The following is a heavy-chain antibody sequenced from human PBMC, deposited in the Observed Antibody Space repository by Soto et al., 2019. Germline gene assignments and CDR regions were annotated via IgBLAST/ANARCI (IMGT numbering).Heavy chain of an antibody. Sequence: EAQLVESGGGLVQPGGSLRLSCAASGLTFSYYWRHWVRQTPGKGLVWGSGINNDGSATYYADSVKGRFTISRDNAKNTLYLQMNSRRAEDTAVYYCGSVFDLWGRGTLVTVSS. CDR2: INNDGSAT. CDR1: GLTFSYYW. CDR3: GSVFDL. V-gene: IGHV3-74*01. J-gene: IGHJ2*01.